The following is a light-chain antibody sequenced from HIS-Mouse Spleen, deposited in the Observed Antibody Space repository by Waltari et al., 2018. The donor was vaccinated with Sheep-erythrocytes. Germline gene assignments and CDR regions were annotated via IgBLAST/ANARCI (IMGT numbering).Light chain of an antibody. CDR1: SGSIASNS. CDR3: QSYDSSNLV. V-gene: IGLV6-57*04. J-gene: IGLJ3*02. Sequence: NFMLTQPHSVSESPGKTVTISCTRSSGSIASNSVQRYQQRPGSAPTTVIYEDNQRPSGVPDRFSGSIDSSSNSASLTISGLKTEDEADYYCQSYDSSNLVFGGGTKLTVL. CDR2: EDN.